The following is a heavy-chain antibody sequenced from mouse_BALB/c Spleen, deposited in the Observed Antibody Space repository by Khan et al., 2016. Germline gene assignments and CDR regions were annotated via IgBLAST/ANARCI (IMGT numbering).Heavy chain of an antibody. D-gene: IGHD1-2*01. CDR3: ARTPTAYYAMDY. Sequence: EVQLQESGPGLVKPSQSLSLTCTVTGYSITSDYAWNWIRQFPGNKLEWMGYIIYSGSTSYYPSLKSRISVTRDTSKNQFFLQLNSVTTEDTATYYCARTPTAYYAMDYRGQGPSVTVSS. CDR2: IIYSGST. V-gene: IGHV3-2*02. J-gene: IGHJ4*01. CDR1: GYSITSDYA.